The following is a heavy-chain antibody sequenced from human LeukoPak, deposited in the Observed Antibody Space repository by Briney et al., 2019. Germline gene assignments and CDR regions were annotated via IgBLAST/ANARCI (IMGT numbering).Heavy chain of an antibody. V-gene: IGHV4-59*01. CDR1: GGSISSYY. CDR2: IHYTGIT. CDR3: VREDGAGSYYRSFDY. J-gene: IGHJ4*02. Sequence: PSETLSLTCSVFGGSISSYYWSWIRQPPGKGLEWVGYIHYTGITNYNPSLESRVTISVDTSKSQFSLNLSSATAADTAVYYCVREDGAGSYYRSFDYWGQGILVTVSS. D-gene: IGHD3-10*01.